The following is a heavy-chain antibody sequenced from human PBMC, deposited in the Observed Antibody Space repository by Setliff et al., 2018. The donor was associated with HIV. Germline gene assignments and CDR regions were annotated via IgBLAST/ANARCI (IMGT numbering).Heavy chain of an antibody. V-gene: IGHV3-23*01. J-gene: IGHJ2*01. D-gene: IGHD3-16*01. Sequence: PGGSLRLSCAASGLTFSSYMMNWVRQAPGKGLEWVSGISDSGGSTYYADSVKGRFTISRDNSKNTLNLQMNSLRAEDTAVYYCANFGSHYEKNFWGRGTLVTVSS. CDR2: ISDSGGST. CDR1: GLTFSSYM. CDR3: ANFGSHYEKNF.